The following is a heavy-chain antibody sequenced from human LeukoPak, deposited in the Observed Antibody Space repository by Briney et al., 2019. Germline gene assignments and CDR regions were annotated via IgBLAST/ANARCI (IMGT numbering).Heavy chain of an antibody. D-gene: IGHD2-2*02. J-gene: IGHJ4*02. Sequence: ASVKLSCTASGYTFTRDYMHRARQAPRQGLEWMRIINPSGGSTSYAQKFQGRVTMTRDTSTSTVYMELSSVRSEDTAVYYCARESRAATAIYSFDYWGKGSLVTVCS. CDR1: GYTFTRDY. CDR2: INPSGGST. V-gene: IGHV1-46*01. CDR3: ARESRAATAIYSFDY.